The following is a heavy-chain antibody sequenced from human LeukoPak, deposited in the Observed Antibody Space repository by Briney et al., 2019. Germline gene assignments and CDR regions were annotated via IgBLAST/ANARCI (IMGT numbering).Heavy chain of an antibody. J-gene: IGHJ5*02. CDR1: GFTFSSYA. D-gene: IGHD2-2*01. CDR3: AKDVGYCSSTSCYPNWFDP. V-gene: IGHV3-30*04. CDR2: ISYDGSNK. Sequence: GRSLRLSCAASGFTFSSYAMHWVRQAPGKGLEWVAVISYDGSNKYYADSVKGRFTISRDNSKNTLYLQMNSLRAEDTAVYYCAKDVGYCSSTSCYPNWFDPWGQGTLVTVSS.